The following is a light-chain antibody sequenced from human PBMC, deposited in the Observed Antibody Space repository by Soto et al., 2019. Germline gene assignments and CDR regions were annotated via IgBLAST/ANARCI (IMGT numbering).Light chain of an antibody. CDR1: QSVRSF. CDR2: DTS. CDR3: QQRSNRLLT. V-gene: IGKV3-11*01. J-gene: IGKJ4*01. Sequence: EIVLTQSPATLSLSPGERATLSCRASQSVRSFLAWYQQKPGQAPRLLIYDTSNRATDIPARFSGSGSGTEFTRTISSLEPEDFAVYYCQQRSNRLLTFGGGTKVEIK.